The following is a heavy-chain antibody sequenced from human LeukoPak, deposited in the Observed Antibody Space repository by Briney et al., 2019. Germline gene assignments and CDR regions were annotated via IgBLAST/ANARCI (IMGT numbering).Heavy chain of an antibody. CDR1: GFTFSTYW. J-gene: IGHJ4*02. CDR2: IKRDGSEK. Sequence: PGVSLRLSSAASGFTFSTYWMSWVRQAPGKGLECVANIKRDGSEKYYVDSVKGRFTIFRDDAKSSLYLQMNSLRAEDTAVYFCARVYSGNRWHFDYWGQGTLVTVSS. D-gene: IGHD2-21*01. CDR3: ARVYSGNRWHFDY. V-gene: IGHV3-7*03.